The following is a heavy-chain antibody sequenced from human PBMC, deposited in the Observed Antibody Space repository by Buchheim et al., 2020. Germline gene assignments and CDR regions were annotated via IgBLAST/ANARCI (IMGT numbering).Heavy chain of an antibody. CDR2: INPSGGGT. CDR3: ARDLESGGYYFDC. CDR1: GYTFTSKY. V-gene: IGHV1-46*01. D-gene: IGHD3-22*01. J-gene: IGHJ4*02. Sequence: QVQLVQSGAEVKKPGASVKVSCKASGYTFTSKYIHWVRQAPGQGHEWMGMINPSGGGTRYAQRVQGRVTMTRDTSTNTVYMELSSLRSEDTAVYYCARDLESGGYYFDCWGQGTL.